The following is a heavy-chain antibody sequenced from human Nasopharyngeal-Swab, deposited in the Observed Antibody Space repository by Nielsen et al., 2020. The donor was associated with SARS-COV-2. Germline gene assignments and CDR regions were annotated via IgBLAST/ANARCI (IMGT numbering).Heavy chain of an antibody. CDR1: AASVTTYY. CDR3: AGIPYGGGHSSYGWFDL. J-gene: IGHJ5*02. CDR2: ITDTGRT. V-gene: IGHV4-59*02. D-gene: IGHD2-21*02. Sequence: SETLSPTCTVSAASVTTYYWGWILQLPGKGLEWIAYITDTGRTKYNPSLETRVTISQDTSRTRFSLRLTSVTAAETAMYYCAGIPYGGGHSSYGWFDLWGQGILVTVSS.